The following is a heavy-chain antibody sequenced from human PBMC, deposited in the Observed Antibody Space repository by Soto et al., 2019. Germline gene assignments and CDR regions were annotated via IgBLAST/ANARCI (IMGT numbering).Heavy chain of an antibody. CDR2: IIPILGIA. D-gene: IGHD6-19*01. CDR1: GGTFSSYT. Sequence: SVKVSCKASGGTFSSYTISWVRQAPGQGLEWMGRIIPILGIANYAQKFQGRVTLYLQMNSLRAEDTAVYYCARAGYSSGWYKRESFDYWGQGTLVTVSS. J-gene: IGHJ4*02. V-gene: IGHV1-69*02. CDR3: ARAGYSSGWYKRESFDY.